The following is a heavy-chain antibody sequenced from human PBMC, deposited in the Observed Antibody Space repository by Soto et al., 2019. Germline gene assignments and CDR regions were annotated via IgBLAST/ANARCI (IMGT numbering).Heavy chain of an antibody. CDR1: GFTFSTYW. Sequence: EVQLVESGGGLVQPGGSLRLSCAASGFTFSTYWMNWVRQAPGKGLEWVANIKQDGSEKNYVDSVKGRFTISRDNAKNSLYLQMNSLRAEHTAVYYCARDRAMDDYWGQGTLVTVSS. J-gene: IGHJ4*02. CDR3: ARDRAMDDY. CDR2: IKQDGSEK. D-gene: IGHD5-18*01. V-gene: IGHV3-7*05.